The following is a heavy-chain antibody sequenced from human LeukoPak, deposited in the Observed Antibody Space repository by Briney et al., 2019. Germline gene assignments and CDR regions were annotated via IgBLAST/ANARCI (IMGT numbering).Heavy chain of an antibody. CDR2: ISSSSSYI. Sequence: GGSLRLSCAASGFTFSSYSMNWVHQAPGKGLEWVSSISSSSSYIYYADSVKGRFTISRDNAENSLYLQMNSLRAEDTAVYYCARGGYSSTLYGRYQHWGQGTLVTVSP. V-gene: IGHV3-21*01. J-gene: IGHJ1*01. CDR3: ARGGYSSTLYGRYQH. CDR1: GFTFSSYS. D-gene: IGHD6-13*01.